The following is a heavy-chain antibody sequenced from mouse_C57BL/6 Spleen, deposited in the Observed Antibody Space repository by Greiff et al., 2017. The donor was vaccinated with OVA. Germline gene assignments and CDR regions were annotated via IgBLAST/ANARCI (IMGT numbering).Heavy chain of an antibody. J-gene: IGHJ4*01. CDR3: ARERGEEVIPEAMDY. V-gene: IGHV1-80*01. D-gene: IGHD2-2*01. CDR1: GYAFSSYW. Sequence: QVQLQQSGAELVKPGASVKISCKASGYAFSSYWMNWVKQRPGKGLEWIGQIYPGDGDTNYNGKFKGKATLTADKSSSTAYMQLSSLTSEDSAVYFCARERGEEVIPEAMDYWGQGTSVTVSS. CDR2: IYPGDGDT.